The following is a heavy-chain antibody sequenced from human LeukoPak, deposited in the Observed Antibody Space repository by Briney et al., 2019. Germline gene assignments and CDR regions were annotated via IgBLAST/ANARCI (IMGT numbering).Heavy chain of an antibody. CDR2: ISSSGSTI. Sequence: GGSLRLSCAASGFTFSDYYMSWIRQAPGKGLEWVSYISSSGSTIYYADSVKGRFTISRDNAENSLYLQMNSLRAEDTAVYYCASYIAAAGTIVSYWGQGTLVTVSS. CDR1: GFTFSDYY. CDR3: ASYIAAAGTIVSY. J-gene: IGHJ4*02. V-gene: IGHV3-11*01. D-gene: IGHD6-13*01.